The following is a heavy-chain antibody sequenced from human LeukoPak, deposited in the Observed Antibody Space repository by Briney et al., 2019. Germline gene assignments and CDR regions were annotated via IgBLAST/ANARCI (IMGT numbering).Heavy chain of an antibody. CDR3: ARGGYDILTGFTYYYYYYMDV. V-gene: IGHV3-20*01. CDR1: GFTFDDYG. D-gene: IGHD3-9*01. Sequence: GGSLRLSCAASGFTFDDYGMSWVRQAPGKGLEWVSGINWNGGSTGYADSVKGRFTISRDNAKNSLYLQMNSLRAEDTALYHCARGGYDILTGFTYYYYYYMDVWGKGTTVTISS. CDR2: INWNGGST. J-gene: IGHJ6*03.